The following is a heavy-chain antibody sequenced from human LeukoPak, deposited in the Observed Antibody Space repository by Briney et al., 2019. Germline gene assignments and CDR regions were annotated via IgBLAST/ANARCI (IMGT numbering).Heavy chain of an antibody. CDR1: GFTFSSYA. Sequence: GGSLRLSCAASGFTFSSYAMNWVRQAPGKGLEWVSGISGSGESTHYADSVKGRFTISRDNSKNTLYLQMNSLRVEDTALYYCAKVILTGYYYDSWGQGALVTVSS. D-gene: IGHD3-9*01. CDR3: AKVILTGYYYDS. CDR2: ISGSGEST. V-gene: IGHV3-23*01. J-gene: IGHJ5*01.